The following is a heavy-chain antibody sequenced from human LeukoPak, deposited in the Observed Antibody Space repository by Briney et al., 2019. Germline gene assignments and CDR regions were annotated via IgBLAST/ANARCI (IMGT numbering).Heavy chain of an antibody. CDR3: AREGYDYVWGSYFDY. CDR1: GDSISSGDYY. D-gene: IGHD3-16*01. J-gene: IGHJ4*02. Sequence: RSSETLSLTCTVSGDSISSGDYYWSWIRQPAGKGLEWIGRISSSGSTNYNPSLKSRVTISVDTSKNQFSLKLSSVTAADTAVYYCAREGYDYVWGSYFDYWGQGTLVTVSS. V-gene: IGHV4-61*02. CDR2: ISSSGST.